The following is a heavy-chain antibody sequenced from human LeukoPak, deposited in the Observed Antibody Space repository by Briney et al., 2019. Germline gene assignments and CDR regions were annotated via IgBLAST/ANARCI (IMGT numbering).Heavy chain of an antibody. Sequence: SETLSPTCTVSGGSISSSSYYWGWIRQPPGKGLEWIGSIYYSGSTYYNPSLKSRVTISVDTSKNQFSLKLSSVTAADTAVYYCARESGSYRYYYYYYYMDVWGKGTTVTVSS. D-gene: IGHD1-26*01. V-gene: IGHV4-39*07. CDR2: IYYSGST. CDR3: ARESGSYRYYYYYYYMDV. J-gene: IGHJ6*03. CDR1: GGSISSSSYY.